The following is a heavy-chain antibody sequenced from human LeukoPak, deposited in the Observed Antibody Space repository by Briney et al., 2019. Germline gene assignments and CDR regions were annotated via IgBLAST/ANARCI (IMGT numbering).Heavy chain of an antibody. D-gene: IGHD3-22*01. CDR2: IYSGGST. CDR3: ASCSGYYSYYYYYYMDV. CDR1: GFTVSSNY. V-gene: IGHV3-53*01. Sequence: PGGSLRLSCAASGFTVSSNYMSWVRQAPGKGLEWVSVIYSGGSTYYADSVKGRFTISRDNSKNTLYLQMNSLRAEDTAVYYCASCSGYYSYYYYYYMDVWGKGTTVTVFS. J-gene: IGHJ6*03.